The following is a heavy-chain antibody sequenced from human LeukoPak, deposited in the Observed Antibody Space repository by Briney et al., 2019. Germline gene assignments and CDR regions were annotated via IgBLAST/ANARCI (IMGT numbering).Heavy chain of an antibody. Sequence: ASVKVSCTASGHTFTISGISWVRQAPGQGLEWMGWISANIGKKKYGKKHQGRSDMTTDTSTHTAYMELRSLSSDDTAVYYCARCPPGSSLYGGSYYYCMDVWGKGTTVTVSS. D-gene: IGHD6-13*01. V-gene: IGHV1-18*01. J-gene: IGHJ6*03. CDR3: ARCPPGSSLYGGSYYYCMDV. CDR1: GHTFTISG. CDR2: ISANIGKK.